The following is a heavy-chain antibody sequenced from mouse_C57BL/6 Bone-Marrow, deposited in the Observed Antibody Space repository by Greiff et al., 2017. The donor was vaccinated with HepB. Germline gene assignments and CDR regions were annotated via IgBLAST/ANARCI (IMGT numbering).Heavy chain of an antibody. Sequence: EVKLMESGGGLVQPKGSLKLSCAASGFSFNTYAMNWVRQAPGKGLEWVARIRSKSNNYATYYADSVKDRFTISRDDSESMLYLQMNNLKTEDTAMYYCVRRIYYYGRGTRYAMDYWGQGTSVTVSS. CDR3: VRRIYYYGRGTRYAMDY. CDR1: GFSFNTYA. D-gene: IGHD1-1*01. CDR2: IRSKSNNYAT. J-gene: IGHJ4*01. V-gene: IGHV10-1*01.